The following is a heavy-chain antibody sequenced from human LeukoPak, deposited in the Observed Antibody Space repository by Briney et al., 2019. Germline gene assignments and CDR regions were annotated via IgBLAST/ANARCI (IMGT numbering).Heavy chain of an antibody. J-gene: IGHJ4*02. D-gene: IGHD2-21*02. Sequence: ASVKVSCKASGYTFTGYYMHWVRQAPGQGLEWMGWINPNSGGTNYAQKFQGRVTMTRDTSISTAYMELSRLRSDDTAVYYCARGPLILAYCGGDCYSGIDYWGQGTLVTVS. V-gene: IGHV1-2*02. CDR3: ARGPLILAYCGGDCYSGIDY. CDR2: INPNSGGT. CDR1: GYTFTGYY.